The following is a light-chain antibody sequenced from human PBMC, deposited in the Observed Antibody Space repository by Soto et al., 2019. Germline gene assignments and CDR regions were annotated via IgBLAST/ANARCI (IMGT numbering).Light chain of an antibody. CDR1: QRVISRY. CDR2: GAS. J-gene: IGKJ5*01. CDR3: QQYDSSPAT. Sequence: EIVLTQSPGTLSLSPGERATLSCRASQRVISRYLAWYQQTPGQAPRLLIYGASTRATGIPDRFSGSGSGTDFTLIISRLEPEDLALYYGQQYDSSPATVGQGTRLEI. V-gene: IGKV3-20*01.